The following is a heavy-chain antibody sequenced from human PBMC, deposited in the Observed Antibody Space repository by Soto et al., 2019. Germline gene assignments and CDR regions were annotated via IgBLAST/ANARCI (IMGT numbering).Heavy chain of an antibody. D-gene: IGHD3-22*01. J-gene: IGHJ5*02. V-gene: IGHV3-74*01. Sequence: GGSQSLSCAASGFNFSSYWMHWVRPAPGKGLVWVSRINSDGSSTSYADSVKGRFTISRDNAKNTLYLQMNSLRAEDTAVYYCAREYDSSGSNWFDPWGQGTLVTVSS. CDR1: GFNFSSYW. CDR3: AREYDSSGSNWFDP. CDR2: INSDGSST.